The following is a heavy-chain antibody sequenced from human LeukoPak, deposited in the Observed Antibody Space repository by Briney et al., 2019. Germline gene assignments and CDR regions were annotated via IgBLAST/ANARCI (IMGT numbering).Heavy chain of an antibody. D-gene: IGHD5-24*01. Sequence: ASVKVSCKASGYTFTSYDINWVRQAPGQGLEWMGWMNPNSGNTGYAQKFQGRVTMTRNTSISTAYMELSSLRSEDTAVYYCARGKEMATITDYWGQGTLVTVSS. CDR1: GYTFTSYD. CDR3: ARGKEMATITDY. V-gene: IGHV1-8*01. CDR2: MNPNSGNT. J-gene: IGHJ4*02.